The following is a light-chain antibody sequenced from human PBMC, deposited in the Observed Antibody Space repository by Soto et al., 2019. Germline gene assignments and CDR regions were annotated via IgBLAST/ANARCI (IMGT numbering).Light chain of an antibody. CDR3: QQFGTSPYT. V-gene: IGKV3-20*01. CDR2: ETS. J-gene: IGKJ2*01. Sequence: PGDRAPLSFRASQTVSNIYLVWYQQRPGQAPRLLIYETSIRASGIPDRFSGSGSGTDFTLTISRLEPEDFAVYWCQQFGTSPYTFGQGTKVDIK. CDR1: QTVSNIY.